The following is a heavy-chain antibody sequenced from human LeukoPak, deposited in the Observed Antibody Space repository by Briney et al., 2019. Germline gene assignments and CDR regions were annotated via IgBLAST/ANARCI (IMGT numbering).Heavy chain of an antibody. V-gene: IGHV3-72*01. J-gene: IGHJ4*01. D-gene: IGHD3-10*01. CDR1: GFTLRDHY. CDR2: SRDKGDSYTT. CDR3: TKLARAPRDFDY. Sequence: GGSLRLSCAASGFTLRDHYIDWVRPAPGKGPGWIGRSRDKGDSYTTAYAASVRGRFTISRYDSKNSLYLQMNSLKIEDTAVYYCTKLARAPRDFDYWGQGTLVTVSS.